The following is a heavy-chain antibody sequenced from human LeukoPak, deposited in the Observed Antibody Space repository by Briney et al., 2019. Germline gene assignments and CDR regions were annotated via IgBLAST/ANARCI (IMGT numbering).Heavy chain of an antibody. CDR1: GFTLYNHA. J-gene: IGHJ4*02. CDR2: ISGSGGST. CDR3: AKGRGYSYGYRYYFDY. D-gene: IGHD5-18*01. V-gene: IGHV3-23*01. Sequence: GGSLRLSCAASGFTLYNHAMHWVRQAPGKGLEWLSVISGSGGSTYYADSVKGRFTISRDNSKNTLYLQMNSLRAEDTAVYYCAKGRGYSYGYRYYFDYWGQGTLVTVSS.